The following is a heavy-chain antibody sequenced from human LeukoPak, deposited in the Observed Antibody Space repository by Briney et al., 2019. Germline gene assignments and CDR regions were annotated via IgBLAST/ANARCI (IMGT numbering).Heavy chain of an antibody. D-gene: IGHD3-10*01. V-gene: IGHV3-48*02. CDR3: ARAGGLLWFGEVLESSDAFHI. CDR1: GFTFSSFS. CDR2: ISSGSSTI. J-gene: IGHJ3*02. Sequence: GRSRRLSGAASGFTFSSFSMNWVRQAPGKGRGWVSYISSGSSTIYYADSVKGRFTISRDNAKNSLYLQVNSLRDENTLVYYGARAGGLLWFGEVLESSDAFHIWGQGTMVTVSS.